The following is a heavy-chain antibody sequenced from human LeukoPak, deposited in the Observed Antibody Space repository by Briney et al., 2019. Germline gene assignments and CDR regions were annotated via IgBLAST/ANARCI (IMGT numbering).Heavy chain of an antibody. CDR2: ISGSGGST. Sequence: PGGSLRLSCAASGFTFSSYAMSWVRQAPGKGLEWVSAISGSGGSTYYADSVKGRFTISRDNSKNTLYLQMNSLRAEDTAVYYCAREVVYYDYVWGSLGYWGQGTLVTVSS. J-gene: IGHJ4*02. CDR3: AREVVYYDYVWGSLGY. CDR1: GFTFSSYA. D-gene: IGHD3-16*01. V-gene: IGHV3-23*01.